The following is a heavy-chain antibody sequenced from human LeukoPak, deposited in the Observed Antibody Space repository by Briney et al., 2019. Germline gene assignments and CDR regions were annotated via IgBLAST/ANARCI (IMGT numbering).Heavy chain of an antibody. Sequence: PSETLSLTCTVSGGSISSSGYYWVWIGQPPGKGLEWIGSISSGGTTHYIPSLKRRVTISVDTPKNQFSLKLSSVTAADTAVYYCARRSYDGSGYYFVDYWGQGTLVTVSS. CDR2: ISSGGTT. V-gene: IGHV4-39*07. D-gene: IGHD3-22*01. CDR1: GGSISSSGYY. J-gene: IGHJ4*02. CDR3: ARRSYDGSGYYFVDY.